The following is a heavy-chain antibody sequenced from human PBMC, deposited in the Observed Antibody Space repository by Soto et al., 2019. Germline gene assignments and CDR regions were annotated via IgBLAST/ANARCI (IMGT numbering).Heavy chain of an antibody. CDR3: ARDPSRDYGSGSGAFDI. CDR1: GGSISSGGYY. Sequence: QVQLQESGPGLVKPSQTLSLTCTVSGGSISSGGYYWSWIRQHPGKGLEWMGYIYYSGGTYYNPSLKSRVTISVDTSKNQISLKLRSVSAADTAVYYCARDPSRDYGSGSGAFDIWGQGTMVTVSS. D-gene: IGHD3-10*01. V-gene: IGHV4-31*03. J-gene: IGHJ3*02. CDR2: IYYSGGT.